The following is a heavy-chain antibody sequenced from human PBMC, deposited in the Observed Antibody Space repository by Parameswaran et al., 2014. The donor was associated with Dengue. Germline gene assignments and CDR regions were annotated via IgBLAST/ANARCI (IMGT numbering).Heavy chain of an antibody. V-gene: IGHV3-21*01. CDR3: TRVGYYGMDV. Sequence: WIRQPPGKGLEWVSSISSSSSYIYYADSVKGRLTISRDNAKNSLYLQMNSLRAEDTAVYYCTRVGYYGMDVWGQGTTVTVSS. CDR2: ISSSSSYI. J-gene: IGHJ6*02.